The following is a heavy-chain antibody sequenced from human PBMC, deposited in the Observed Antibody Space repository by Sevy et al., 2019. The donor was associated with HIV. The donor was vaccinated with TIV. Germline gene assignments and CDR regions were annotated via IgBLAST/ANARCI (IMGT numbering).Heavy chain of an antibody. Sequence: GGSLRLSCAASGFTFSSFGMYWARQAPGEGLEWVAIIWYDGKNALYADSVKGRFTISRDNSKNKLYLQMNSLRAEDTAVYYCARDLEEWELRYLGYWGQGTLVTVSS. V-gene: IGHV3-33*01. D-gene: IGHD1-26*01. CDR3: ARDLEEWELRYLGY. CDR1: GFTFSSFG. J-gene: IGHJ4*02. CDR2: IWYDGKNA.